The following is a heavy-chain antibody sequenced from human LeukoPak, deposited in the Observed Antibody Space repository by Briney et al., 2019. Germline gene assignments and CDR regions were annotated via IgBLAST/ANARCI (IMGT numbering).Heavy chain of an antibody. CDR2: INHDGSET. CDR3: ATDRDSPWKKRFDY. CDR1: GFSFSTYW. V-gene: IGHV3-7*01. D-gene: IGHD1-1*01. Sequence: LGGSLRLSCAASGFSFSTYWMNWFRQAPGKGLEWVANINHDGSETNYEGSVEGRFTISRDNAEKSLTLQMSSLGVEDTAVYYCATDRDSPWKKRFDYWGQGTLVTVSP. J-gene: IGHJ4*02.